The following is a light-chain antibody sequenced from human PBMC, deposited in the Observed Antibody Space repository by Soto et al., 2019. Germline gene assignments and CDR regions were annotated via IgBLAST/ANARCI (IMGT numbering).Light chain of an antibody. CDR1: QSVTSN. CDR2: GAT. Sequence: EIVMTQSPATVSVSPGERVTLSCRASQSVTSNLAWYQQKPGQAPRLIVYGATTRATGTPARFSGSGSGTEFTLTISSLQSEDFAVYYCQQYNDWAPETFGQGTKVDIK. J-gene: IGKJ1*01. V-gene: IGKV3-15*01. CDR3: QQYNDWAPET.